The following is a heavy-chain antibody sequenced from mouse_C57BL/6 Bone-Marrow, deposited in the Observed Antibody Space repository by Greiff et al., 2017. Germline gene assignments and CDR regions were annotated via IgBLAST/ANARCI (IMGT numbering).Heavy chain of an antibody. CDR2: ILPGSGST. D-gene: IGHD4-1*02. V-gene: IGHV1-9*01. CDR3: ARTSQLGRGGLYYFDY. Sequence: QVQLQQSGAELMKPGASVKLSCKATGYTFTGYWIEWVKQRPGHGLEWIGEILPGSGSTNYNEKFKGKATFTADTASNTAYMQLSSLTTEDSAIYYCARTSQLGRGGLYYFDYWGQGTTLTVSS. J-gene: IGHJ2*01. CDR1: GYTFTGYW.